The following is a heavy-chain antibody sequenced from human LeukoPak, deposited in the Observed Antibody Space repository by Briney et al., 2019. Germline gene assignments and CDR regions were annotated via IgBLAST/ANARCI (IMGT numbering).Heavy chain of an antibody. CDR3: ARAQDIVVVDPPDV. CDR1: GFTLSGYW. Sequence: PGGSLRLSCAASGFTLSGYWMSWVRQTPEKGLEWVANIKQDGSEIYYVDSVKGRFTISRDNAKNSLYLQMNSLRAEDTAVYYCARAQDIVVVDPPDVWGQGTTVTVSS. J-gene: IGHJ6*02. V-gene: IGHV3-7*01. CDR2: IKQDGSEI. D-gene: IGHD2-15*01.